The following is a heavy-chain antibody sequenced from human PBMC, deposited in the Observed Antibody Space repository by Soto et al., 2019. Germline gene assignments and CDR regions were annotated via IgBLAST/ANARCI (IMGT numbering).Heavy chain of an antibody. V-gene: IGHV3-30*18. D-gene: IGHD2-15*01. CDR1: GFTFSSYG. CDR3: AKGLPCSGGSCYTDAFDI. J-gene: IGHJ3*02. Sequence: QVQLVESGGGVVQPGRSLRLSCAASGFTFSSYGMHWVRQAPGKGLEWVAVISYDGSNKYYADSVKGRFTISRDNSKNTLYLQMNSLRAEDTAVYYCAKGLPCSGGSCYTDAFDIWGQGTMVTVSS. CDR2: ISYDGSNK.